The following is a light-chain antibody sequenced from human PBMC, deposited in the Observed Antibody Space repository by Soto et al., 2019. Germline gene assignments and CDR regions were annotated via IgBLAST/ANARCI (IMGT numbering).Light chain of an antibody. CDR1: QGISNY. CDR2: AAS. CDR3: QKYNRPHFT. J-gene: IGKJ3*01. Sequence: DIQMTQSPSSLSASVGDRVTITCRASQGISNYLAWYQQKPGKVPKLLIYAASTLQSGVPSRFSGSGSGTVFTLTISSLHPEDVAIYYCQKYNRPHFTFGPGTKVNI. V-gene: IGKV1-27*01.